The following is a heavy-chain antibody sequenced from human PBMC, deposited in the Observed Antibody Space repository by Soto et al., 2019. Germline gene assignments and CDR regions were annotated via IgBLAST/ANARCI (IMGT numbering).Heavy chain of an antibody. J-gene: IGHJ4*02. V-gene: IGHV4-59*01. Sequence: PSETLSLTCTVSGGSISSYYWSWIRQPPGKGLEWIGYIYYSGGTNYNPSLKSRVTISVDTSKNQFSLKLSSVTAADTAVYYCARGRLRLGELSLIYWGQGTLVTVSS. CDR3: ARGRLRLGELSLIY. CDR1: GGSISSYY. CDR2: IYYSGGT. D-gene: IGHD3-16*02.